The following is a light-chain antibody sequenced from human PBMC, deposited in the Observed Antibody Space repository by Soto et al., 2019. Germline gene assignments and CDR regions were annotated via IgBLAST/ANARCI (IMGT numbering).Light chain of an antibody. V-gene: IGLV2-14*01. J-gene: IGLJ1*01. Sequence: QSALTQPASVSGSRGQSITISCTGTSSDVGGYNYVSWYQQHPGKAPKLMIYDVSNRPSGVSNRFSGSKSGNTASLTISGLQAEDEADYYCSSYTSSSKNVFGTGTNVTVL. CDR1: SSDVGGYNY. CDR3: SSYTSSSKNV. CDR2: DVS.